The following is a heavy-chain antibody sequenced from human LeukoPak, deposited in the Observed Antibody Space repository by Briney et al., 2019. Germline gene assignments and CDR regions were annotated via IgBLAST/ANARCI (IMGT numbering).Heavy chain of an antibody. CDR3: ARIAAAWGFDAFDI. Sequence: ASETLSLTCAVYGGSFSGYYWSWIRQPPGKGLEWIGEINHSGSTNYNPSLKSRVTISVDTSKNQFSLKLSSVTAADTSVYYCARIAAAWGFDAFDIWGQGTMVTVSS. J-gene: IGHJ3*02. D-gene: IGHD6-13*01. CDR2: INHSGST. CDR1: GGSFSGYY. V-gene: IGHV4-34*01.